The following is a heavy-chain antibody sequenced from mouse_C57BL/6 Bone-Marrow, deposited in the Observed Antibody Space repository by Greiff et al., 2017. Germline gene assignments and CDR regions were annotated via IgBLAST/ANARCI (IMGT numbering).Heavy chain of an antibody. CDR3: AREDYGSSYKYFEV. V-gene: IGHV1-59*01. J-gene: IGHJ1*03. CDR2: IDPSDSYT. CDR1: GYTFTSYW. Sequence: VQLQQPGAELVRPGTSVKLSCKASGYTFTSYWMHWVKQRPGQGLEWIGVIDPSDSYTNYNQKFKGKATLTVDTSSSTAYMQLSSLTSEDTAVYYCAREDYGSSYKYFEVWGTGTTVTVSS. D-gene: IGHD1-1*01.